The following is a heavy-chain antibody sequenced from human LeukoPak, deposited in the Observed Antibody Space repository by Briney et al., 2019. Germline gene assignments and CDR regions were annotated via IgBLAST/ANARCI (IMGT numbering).Heavy chain of an antibody. CDR3: AARDYNEGYYFDY. V-gene: IGHV4-59*12. CDR1: GGSISSYY. J-gene: IGHJ4*02. CDR2: IYYSGST. D-gene: IGHD4-11*01. Sequence: SETLSLTCTVSGGSISSYYWSWIRQPPGKGLEWIGSIYYSGSTNYNPSLKSRVTISVDTSKNQFSLKLSSVTAADTAVYYCAARDYNEGYYFDYWGQGTLVTVSS.